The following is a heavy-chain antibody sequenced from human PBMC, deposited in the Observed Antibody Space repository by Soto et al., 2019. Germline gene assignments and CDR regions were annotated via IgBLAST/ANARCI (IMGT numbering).Heavy chain of an antibody. CDR3: ARDNKYYYDSSGSFGPDY. J-gene: IGHJ4*02. Sequence: PGGSLRLSCAASGFTFSSYSMNWVRQAPGKGLEWVSSISSSSSYIYYADSVKGRFTISRDNAKNSLYLQMNSLRAEDTAVYYCARDNKYYYDSSGSFGPDYWGQGTLVTVSS. CDR2: ISSSSSYI. CDR1: GFTFSSYS. D-gene: IGHD3-22*01. V-gene: IGHV3-21*01.